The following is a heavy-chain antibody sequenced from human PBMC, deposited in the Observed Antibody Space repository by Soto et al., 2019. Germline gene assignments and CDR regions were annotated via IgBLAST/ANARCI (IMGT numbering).Heavy chain of an antibody. J-gene: IGHJ4*02. CDR1: GFTFDDYT. V-gene: IGHV3-43*01. D-gene: IGHD3-10*01. CDR3: ANGRATYGLLTHDY. Sequence: GGSLRLSCAASGFTFDDYTMHWVRQASGKGLEWVSLISWDGGSTYYADSVKGRFTISRDNSKNSLYLQMNSLTAEDTAVYYCANGRATYGLLTHDYWGQGTLVTVS. CDR2: ISWDGGST.